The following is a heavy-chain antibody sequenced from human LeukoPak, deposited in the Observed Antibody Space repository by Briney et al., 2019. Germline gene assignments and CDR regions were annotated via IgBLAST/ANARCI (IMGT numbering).Heavy chain of an antibody. Sequence: SQTLSLTCTVSGGSISSYYWSWIRQPPGKGLEWIGYIYYSVSTTYNPSLKSRVTISVDTSKNQFSLKLSSVAAADAAVYYCARTNEYSSSFDYWGQGTLVTVSS. CDR2: IYYSVST. CDR1: GGSISSYY. J-gene: IGHJ4*02. CDR3: ARTNEYSSSFDY. V-gene: IGHV4-59*01. D-gene: IGHD6-6*01.